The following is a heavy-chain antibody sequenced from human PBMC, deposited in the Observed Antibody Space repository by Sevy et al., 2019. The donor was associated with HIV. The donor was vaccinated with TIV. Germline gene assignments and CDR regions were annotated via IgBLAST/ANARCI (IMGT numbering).Heavy chain of an antibody. J-gene: IGHJ4*02. CDR1: GFTFSNYS. CDR3: ARDVEQQLADY. D-gene: IGHD6-13*01. CDR2: ISTSSTYI. Sequence: GGSLRLSCAASGFTFSNYSMNWVRQAPGKGPEWVSSISTSSTYIYHADSVKGRFTISRDDAKNSLHLQMNSLRAEDTAIYYCARDVEQQLADYWGQGTLVTVSS. V-gene: IGHV3-21*01.